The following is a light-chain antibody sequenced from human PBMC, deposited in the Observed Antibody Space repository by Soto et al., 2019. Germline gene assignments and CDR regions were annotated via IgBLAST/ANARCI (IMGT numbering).Light chain of an antibody. Sequence: ILMTQSPLSLPVTPGAPASIPSSSSQSLLHSNGYNYLDWYLQKPGQSPQLXIYLGSNRASGVPDRFSGSGSGTDFTLKISRVEADDVWVYYCMQALQTPPWTFGQGTKVDI. V-gene: IGKV2-28*01. J-gene: IGKJ1*01. CDR1: QSLLHSNGYNY. CDR2: LGS. CDR3: MQALQTPPWT.